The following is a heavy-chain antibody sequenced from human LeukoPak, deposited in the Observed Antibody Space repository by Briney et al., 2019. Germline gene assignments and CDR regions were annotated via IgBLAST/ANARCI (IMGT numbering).Heavy chain of an antibody. CDR2: ISGSGGST. J-gene: IGHJ4*02. D-gene: IGHD4-17*01. CDR1: GFTVSSKY. Sequence: PGGSLRLSCAASGFTVSSKYMSWVRQAPGKGLEWVSAISGSGGSTYYADSVKGRFTISRDNSKNTLYLQMNSLRAEDTAVYYCAKDARGIGESFDYWGQGTLVTVSS. V-gene: IGHV3-23*01. CDR3: AKDARGIGESFDY.